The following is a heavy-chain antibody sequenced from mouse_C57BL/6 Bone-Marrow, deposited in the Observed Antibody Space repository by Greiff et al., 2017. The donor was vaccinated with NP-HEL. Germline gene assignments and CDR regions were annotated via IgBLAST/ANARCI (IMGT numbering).Heavy chain of an antibody. CDR1: GFTFSSYT. CDR2: ISGGGGNT. V-gene: IGHV5-9*01. D-gene: IGHD3-2*02. CDR3: ARHDTQLRLPAWFAY. Sequence: EVMLVESGGGLVKPGGSLKLSCAASGFTFSSYTMSWVRQTPEKRLEWVATISGGGGNTYYPDSVKGRFTISRDNAKNTLYLQMSSLRSEDTALYYCARHDTQLRLPAWFAYWGQGTLVTVSA. J-gene: IGHJ3*01.